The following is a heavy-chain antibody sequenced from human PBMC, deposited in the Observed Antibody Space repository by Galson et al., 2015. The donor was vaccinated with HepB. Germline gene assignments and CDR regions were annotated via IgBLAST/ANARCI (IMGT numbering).Heavy chain of an antibody. CDR3: ARHPTGSYYGAFLDY. J-gene: IGHJ4*02. CDR2: TWYDDGTNK. D-gene: IGHD1-26*01. CDR1: GFFFGSYA. Sequence: SLRLSCAASGFFFGSYAMHWVRQTPGKGLEWVAVTWYDDGTNKHYADSVKGRFTISRDNSKNILCLQMNSLTVEDTAVYYCARHPTGSYYGAFLDYWGQGTLVTVSS. V-gene: IGHV3-33*01.